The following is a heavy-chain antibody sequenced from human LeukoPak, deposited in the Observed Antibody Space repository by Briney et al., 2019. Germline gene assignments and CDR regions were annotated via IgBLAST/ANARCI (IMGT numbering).Heavy chain of an antibody. V-gene: IGHV1-69*13. Sequence: SVKVSCKASGGTSSSYAISWVRQAPGQGLEWMGGIIPIFGTANYAQKFQGRVTITADESTSTAYMELSSLRSEDTAVYYCARSDDYGDYPDPGAFDYWGQGTLVTVSS. CDR1: GGTSSSYA. CDR3: ARSDDYGDYPDPGAFDY. J-gene: IGHJ4*02. D-gene: IGHD4-17*01. CDR2: IIPIFGTA.